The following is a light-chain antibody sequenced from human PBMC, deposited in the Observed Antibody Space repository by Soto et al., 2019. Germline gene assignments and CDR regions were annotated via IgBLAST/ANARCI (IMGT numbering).Light chain of an antibody. CDR2: KNN. CDR1: SGGIASNY. Sequence: NFMLTQPHSVSESPGKTVTISCTRSSGGIASNYVQWYQQRPGSAPTIVIYKNNQRFSGVLARFSGSTDGSSNSASLTISGLQIEDEADYYCQSYDSTTVVFGGGTKLTVL. V-gene: IGLV6-57*04. CDR3: QSYDSTTVV. J-gene: IGLJ2*01.